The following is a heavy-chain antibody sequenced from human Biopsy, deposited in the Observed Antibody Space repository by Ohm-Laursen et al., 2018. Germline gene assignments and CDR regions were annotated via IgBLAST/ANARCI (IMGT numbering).Heavy chain of an antibody. J-gene: IGHJ2*01. CDR3: ASAGYNPDWNFDL. CDR2: INYRGNT. CDR1: GGDINNYY. V-gene: IGHV4-59*12. Sequence: SETLSLTCNVSGGDINNYYWTWIRQAPGETLEWIASINYRGNTNYNPSLKSRVTMSAHTSTNQFSLKLTSVTAADTAVYYCASAGYNPDWNFDLWGRGTRVTVSS. D-gene: IGHD5-24*01.